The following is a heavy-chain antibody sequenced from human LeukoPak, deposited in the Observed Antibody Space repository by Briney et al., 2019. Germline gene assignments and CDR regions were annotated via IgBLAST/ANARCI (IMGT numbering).Heavy chain of an antibody. J-gene: IGHJ4*02. Sequence: ASVKVSCKASGYTFTSYYMHWVRQAPGQGLEWMGWINTDNGKPTYAQGFTGRFVFSLDASVSTAYLQISSLKTEDTAVYYCASGYAGSGSYFPLWGQGTLVTVSS. CDR3: ASGYAGSGSYFPL. CDR1: GYTFTSYY. CDR2: INTDNGKP. D-gene: IGHD3-10*01. V-gene: IGHV7-4-1*02.